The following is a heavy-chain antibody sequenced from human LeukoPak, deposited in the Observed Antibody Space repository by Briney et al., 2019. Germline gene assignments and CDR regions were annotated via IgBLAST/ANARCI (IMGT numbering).Heavy chain of an antibody. CDR3: ARSSVNWFDP. Sequence: GESLKISRKGSGYSFTNYWIGWVRQMPGKGPGWMGIIFPGDSHTRYSPSFQGQVTMSADKSISTAYLQWSSLRASDTAMYYCARSSVNWFDPWGQGTLVTVSS. CDR2: IFPGDSHT. CDR1: GYSFTNYW. V-gene: IGHV5-51*06. J-gene: IGHJ5*02. D-gene: IGHD3-3*01.